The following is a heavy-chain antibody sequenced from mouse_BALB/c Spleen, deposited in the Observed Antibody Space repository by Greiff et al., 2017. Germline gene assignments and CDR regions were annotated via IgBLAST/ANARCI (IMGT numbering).Heavy chain of an antibody. Sequence: EVKLMQSGGGLVQPGGSLRLSCATSGFTFSDFYMEWVRQPPGKRLEWIAASRNKANDYTSEYSASVKGRFIVSRDTSQSILYLQMNAMRAEDTAIYYCSRDASGLRLRAMDYWGQGTSVTVSS. CDR3: SRDASGLRLRAMDY. D-gene: IGHD1-2*01. CDR2: SRNKANDYTS. V-gene: IGHV7-1*02. CDR1: GFTFSDFY. J-gene: IGHJ4*01.